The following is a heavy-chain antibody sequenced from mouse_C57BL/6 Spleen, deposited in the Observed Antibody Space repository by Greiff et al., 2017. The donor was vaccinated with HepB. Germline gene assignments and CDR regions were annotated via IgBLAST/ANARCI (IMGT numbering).Heavy chain of an antibody. D-gene: IGHD1-1*02. V-gene: IGHV1-81*01. CDR1: GYTFTSYG. CDR3: AREGGIVVKELFAY. Sequence: VQVVESGAELARPGASVKLSCKASGYTFTSYGISWVKQRTGQGLEWIGEIYPRSGNTYYNEKFKGKATLTADKSSSTAYMELRSLTSEDSAVYFCAREGGIVVKELFAYWGQGTLVTVSA. CDR2: IYPRSGNT. J-gene: IGHJ3*01.